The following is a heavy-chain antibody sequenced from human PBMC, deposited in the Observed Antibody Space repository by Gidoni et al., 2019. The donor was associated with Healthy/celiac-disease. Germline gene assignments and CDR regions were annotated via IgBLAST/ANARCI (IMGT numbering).Heavy chain of an antibody. CDR1: GFTFSSYS. V-gene: IGHV3-21*01. Sequence: EVQLVESGGGLVKPGGSLRLSCAASGFTFSSYSMNWVRQAPGKGLEWVSSISSSSSYIYYADSVKGRFTISRDNAKNSLYLQMNSLRAEDTAVYYCASLLGDGDYLFDYWGQGTLVTVSS. CDR3: ASLLGDGDYLFDY. CDR2: ISSSSSYI. J-gene: IGHJ4*02. D-gene: IGHD4-17*01.